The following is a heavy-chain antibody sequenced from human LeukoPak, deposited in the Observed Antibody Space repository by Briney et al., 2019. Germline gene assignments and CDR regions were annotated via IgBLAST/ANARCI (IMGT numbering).Heavy chain of an antibody. Sequence: GGSLRLSCAASGFTFNYAWMSWVRQVPGKGLEWVGQTVSEIDGGTTDYAAPVKGRFTISRDDTKSTLYLQMNSLEIEDTAVYYCTTDEDWNYARKDVWGQGATVIVSS. CDR3: TTDEDWNYARKDV. CDR1: GFTFNYAW. D-gene: IGHD1-7*01. CDR2: TVSEIDGGTT. V-gene: IGHV3-15*04. J-gene: IGHJ6*02.